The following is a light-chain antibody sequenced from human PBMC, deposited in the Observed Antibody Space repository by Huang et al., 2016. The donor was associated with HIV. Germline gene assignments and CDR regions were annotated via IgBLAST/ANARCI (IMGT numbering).Light chain of an antibody. CDR2: GTS. J-gene: IGKJ1*01. V-gene: IGKV1-17*03. Sequence: DIQMTQTPSAMSASVGDRVTITCRASQDIANSLAWFQQKPGKVPRPLIYGTSTLRSGVPSRFSDSGSGKEFTLTISSLQPEDFATYYCLQHNTYPWMFGQGTKVEVK. CDR1: QDIANS. CDR3: LQHNTYPWM.